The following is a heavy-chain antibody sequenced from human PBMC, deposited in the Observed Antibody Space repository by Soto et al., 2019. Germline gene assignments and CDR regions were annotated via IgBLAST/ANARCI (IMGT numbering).Heavy chain of an antibody. CDR2: IYSNDDG. CDR1: GSSLNTAAMA. Sequence: QITLKESGPTLVKPTQTLTLTCSFSGSSLNTAAMAVARIRQPPGKALEWLELIYSNDDGRYNPSPKSRLTSFHVASKDQVLATLTTRDPVDTATYTSAHISDCHFIAPVVYLCRGILASVSS. V-gene: IGHV2-5*01. D-gene: IGHD2-21*01. J-gene: IGHJ4*02. CDR3: AHISDCHFIAPVVY.